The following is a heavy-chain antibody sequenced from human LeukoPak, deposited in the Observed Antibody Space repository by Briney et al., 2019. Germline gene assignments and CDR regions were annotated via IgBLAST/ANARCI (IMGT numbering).Heavy chain of an antibody. Sequence: GGSLRLSCAASGFTFSSYAMHWVRQAPGKGLEWVAVISYDGSNKYYADSVKGRFTISRDNSKNTLYLQMNSLRAEDTAVYYCARDRGYYHDSGGYNPAYWGQGTLVTVSS. CDR1: GFTFSSYA. CDR2: ISYDGSNK. D-gene: IGHD3-22*01. J-gene: IGHJ4*02. CDR3: ARDRGYYHDSGGYNPAY. V-gene: IGHV3-30-3*01.